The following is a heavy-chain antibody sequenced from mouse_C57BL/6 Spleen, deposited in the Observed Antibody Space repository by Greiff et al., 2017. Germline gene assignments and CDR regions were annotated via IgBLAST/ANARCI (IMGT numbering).Heavy chain of an antibody. CDR2: IPPNSGST. CDR3: AALLLLRSFDY. D-gene: IGHD1-1*01. V-gene: IGHV1-64*01. Sequence: QVQLQQPGAELVKPGASVKLSCKASGYTFTSYWMHWVKQRPGQGLEWIGMIPPNSGSTNYNEKFKSKATLTVDKSSSTAYMQLSSLTSEDSAVYYCAALLLLRSFDYWGQGTTLTVSS. CDR1: GYTFTSYW. J-gene: IGHJ2*01.